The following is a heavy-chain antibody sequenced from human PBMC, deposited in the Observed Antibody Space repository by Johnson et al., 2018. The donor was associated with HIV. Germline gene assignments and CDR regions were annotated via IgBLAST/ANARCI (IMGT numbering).Heavy chain of an antibody. CDR3: AREGRGSSSGAFDI. D-gene: IGHD6-6*01. Sequence: VQLVESGGGLAQPGGYLRLSCGASGFTFSNYWMSWVRQGPGKRLEWVANINEDGREKHYVDSVKGRFTISRDNSKNTLYLQMGSLRAEDMAVYYCAREGRGSSSGAFDIWGQGTMVTVSS. J-gene: IGHJ3*02. CDR2: INEDGREK. V-gene: IGHV3-7*01. CDR1: GFTFSNYW.